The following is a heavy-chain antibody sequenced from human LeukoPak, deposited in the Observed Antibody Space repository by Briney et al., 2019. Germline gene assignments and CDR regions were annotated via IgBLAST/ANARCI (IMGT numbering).Heavy chain of an antibody. V-gene: IGHV3-48*01. Sequence: GGSLRLSCAASGFTFSSYSMTWVRQAPGKGLEWVSYITSTSGTIYYTESVRGRFTISRDNAKNSLYLQMNSLRAEDTAIFYCARDYCTGGSCYLDYWGQGTLVTVSS. D-gene: IGHD2-15*01. CDR3: ARDYCTGGSCYLDY. CDR2: ITSTSGTI. CDR1: GFTFSSYS. J-gene: IGHJ4*02.